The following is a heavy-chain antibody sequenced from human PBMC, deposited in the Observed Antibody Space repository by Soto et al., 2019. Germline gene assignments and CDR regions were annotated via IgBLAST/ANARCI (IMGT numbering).Heavy chain of an antibody. CDR2: IIPILGIA. J-gene: IGHJ4*02. Sequence: QVQLVQSGAEVKKPGSSVKVSCKASGGTFSSYTISWVRQAPGQGLEWMGRIIPILGIANYAQKFQGRVTITADKATSTDYMELCSLRSEDTAVYYCASGGDYFDYWGQGTLVTVSS. V-gene: IGHV1-69*02. CDR1: GGTFSSYT. D-gene: IGHD3-16*01. CDR3: ASGGDYFDY.